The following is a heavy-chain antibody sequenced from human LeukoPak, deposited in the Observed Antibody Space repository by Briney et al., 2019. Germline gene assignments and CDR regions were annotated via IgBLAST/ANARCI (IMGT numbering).Heavy chain of an antibody. CDR3: ATTSGY. D-gene: IGHD3-10*01. Sequence: SGTLSLTCAVYGGSFSGYYWYWIRQPPGKGLEWIGEINYSGSTNYDPSLKSRVTISADTSKNQFSLKMSSVTAADTAVYYCATTSGYWGQGTLVTVSS. J-gene: IGHJ4*02. V-gene: IGHV4-34*01. CDR2: INYSGST. CDR1: GGSFSGYY.